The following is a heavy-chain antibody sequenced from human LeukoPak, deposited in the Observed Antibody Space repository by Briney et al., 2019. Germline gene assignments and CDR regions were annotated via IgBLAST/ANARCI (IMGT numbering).Heavy chain of an antibody. CDR2: ISSSGSTI. CDR3: ARESDSSEGYFDY. J-gene: IGHJ4*02. CDR1: GFTFSSYE. V-gene: IGHV3-48*03. Sequence: GGSLRLSCAASGFTFSSYEMNWVRQAPGKGLEWVSYISSSGSTIYYADSVKGRFTISRDNAKNSLYLQMSSLRAEDTAVYCCARESDSSEGYFDYWGQGTLVTVSS. D-gene: IGHD3-22*01.